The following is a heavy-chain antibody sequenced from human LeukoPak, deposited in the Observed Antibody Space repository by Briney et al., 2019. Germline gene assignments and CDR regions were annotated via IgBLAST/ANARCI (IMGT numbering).Heavy chain of an antibody. Sequence: SETLSLTCAVSGYSISSGYYWGWIRQPPGEGLEWIGSIYHSGSTYYNPSLKSRVTISVDTSKNQFSLKLSSVTAADTAVYYCARKNWLWYFDLWGRGTLVTVSS. J-gene: IGHJ2*01. D-gene: IGHD5-12*01. CDR3: ARKNWLWYFDL. CDR2: IYHSGST. V-gene: IGHV4-38-2*01. CDR1: GYSISSGYY.